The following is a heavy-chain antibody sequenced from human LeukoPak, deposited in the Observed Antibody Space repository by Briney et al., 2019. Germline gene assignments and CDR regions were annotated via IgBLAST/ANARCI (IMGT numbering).Heavy chain of an antibody. CDR2: IYHSGST. J-gene: IGHJ4*02. CDR3: ARRWLEGPKVLDY. V-gene: IGHV4-30-2*01. CDR1: GGSISSGGYY. D-gene: IGHD5-12*01. Sequence: PSETLSLTCTVSGGSISSGGYYWSWIRQPPGKGLEWIGYIYHSGSTYYNPSLKSRVTISVDRSKNQFSLKLSSVTAADTAVYYCARRWLEGPKVLDYWGQGTLVTVSS.